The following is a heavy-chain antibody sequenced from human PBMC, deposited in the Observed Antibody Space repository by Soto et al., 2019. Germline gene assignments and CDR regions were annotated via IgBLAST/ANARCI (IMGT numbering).Heavy chain of an antibody. D-gene: IGHD3-3*01. CDR1: GFSLSTSGVG. V-gene: IGHV2-5*02. Sequence: QITLKESGPTLVKPTQTLTLTCTFSGFSLSTSGVGVGWIRQPPGKALEWLALIYWDDDKRYSPSLKSRLTITKDTSKNKVVLTMTNMDPVDTATYYCEHRRTPYDFWSGYPGSDAFDIWGQGTMVTVSS. CDR2: IYWDDDK. J-gene: IGHJ3*02. CDR3: EHRRTPYDFWSGYPGSDAFDI.